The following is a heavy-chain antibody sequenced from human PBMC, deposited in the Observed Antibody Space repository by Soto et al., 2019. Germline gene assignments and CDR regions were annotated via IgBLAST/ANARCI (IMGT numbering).Heavy chain of an antibody. CDR1: GDSVTIYGHY. Sequence: SETLSLTCTVSGDSVTIYGHYWGWIRKPPGKGLESIANIYYDGNTYYNPSLKGRVTISLDTSKNQFSLRLNSVTAADTAVYYCARSSIKPQVFMYPFDSWSQGTPVTVSS. D-gene: IGHD3-3*01. CDR3: ARSSIKPQVFMYPFDS. V-gene: IGHV4-39*01. J-gene: IGHJ4*02. CDR2: IYYDGNT.